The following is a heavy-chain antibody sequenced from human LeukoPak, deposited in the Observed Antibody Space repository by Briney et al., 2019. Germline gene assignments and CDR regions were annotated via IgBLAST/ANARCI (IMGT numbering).Heavy chain of an antibody. J-gene: IGHJ3*02. CDR2: ISDSGSST. Sequence: PGGSVRLSCAASGFIFSDFAMSWVRQAPGKGLEWVSGISDSGSSTYYADSVKGRFTISRDNSKNTLYLQMNSLRAKDTAVYYCAKGPNWNKTFRATGAFDIWGQGTMVTVSS. D-gene: IGHD1/OR15-1a*01. CDR3: AKGPNWNKTFRATGAFDI. CDR1: GFIFSDFA. V-gene: IGHV3-23*01.